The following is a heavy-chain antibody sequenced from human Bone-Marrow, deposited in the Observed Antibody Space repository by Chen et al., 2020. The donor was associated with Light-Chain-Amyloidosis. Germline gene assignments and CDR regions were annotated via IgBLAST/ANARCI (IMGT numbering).Heavy chain of an antibody. V-gene: IGHV3-49*04. CDR2: IRSNYYGGTT. J-gene: IGHJ3*01. Sequence: EVQVVESGGGLVKPGRSLRLSCTGSGFSLNDYAVSWVRQAPGKGLEWVSFIRSNYYGGTTEYAPSVKGRFTNSRDDSKSIAYLEMTGLKSEDTAVYFCAPGGPIAHGFDSWGQGTVVTVSS. CDR3: APGGPIAHGFDS. CDR1: GFSLNDYA. D-gene: IGHD1-26*01.